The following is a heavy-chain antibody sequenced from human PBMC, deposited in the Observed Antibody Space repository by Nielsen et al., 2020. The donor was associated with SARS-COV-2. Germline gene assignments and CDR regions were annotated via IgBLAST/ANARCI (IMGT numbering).Heavy chain of an antibody. V-gene: IGHV3-30*03. CDR2: ISYDGSNK. J-gene: IGHJ4*02. CDR3: AGPSGSYYTWGGNY. CDR1: GFTFSSYG. Sequence: GESLKISCAASGFTFSSYGMHWVRQAPGKGLEWVAVISYDGSNKYYADSVKGRFTISRDNSKNTLYLQMNSLRAEDTAVYYCAGPSGSYYTWGGNYWGQGTLVTVSS. D-gene: IGHD3-10*01.